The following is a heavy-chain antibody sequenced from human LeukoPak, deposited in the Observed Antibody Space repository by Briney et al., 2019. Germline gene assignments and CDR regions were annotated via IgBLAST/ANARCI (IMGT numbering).Heavy chain of an antibody. CDR1: GFIFSSYG. D-gene: IGHD4-17*01. Sequence: HPGGSLRLSCAASGFIFSSYGMYSVRQAPGKGLEWVAFIRYDGSNKYYADSVKGRFTISRDNSKNTLYLQMNSLRAEDTAVYYCAKDMVTTKYNWFDPWGQGTLVTVSS. CDR3: AKDMVTTKYNWFDP. CDR2: IRYDGSNK. V-gene: IGHV3-30*02. J-gene: IGHJ5*02.